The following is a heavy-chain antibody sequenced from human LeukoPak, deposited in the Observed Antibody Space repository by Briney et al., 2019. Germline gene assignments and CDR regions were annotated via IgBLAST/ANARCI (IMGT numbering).Heavy chain of an antibody. CDR3: AKGSRPVITMIVVVISTFDY. J-gene: IGHJ4*02. CDR1: GFTFSRYA. V-gene: IGHV3-23*01. D-gene: IGHD3-22*01. Sequence: PGGSLRLSCAASGFTFSRYAMSWVRQAPGKGLEWVSALSGSGGSTYYADSVKGRFTIPRDNSKNTLYLQMNSLRAEDTAVYYCAKGSRPVITMIVVVISTFDYWGQGTLVTVSS. CDR2: LSGSGGST.